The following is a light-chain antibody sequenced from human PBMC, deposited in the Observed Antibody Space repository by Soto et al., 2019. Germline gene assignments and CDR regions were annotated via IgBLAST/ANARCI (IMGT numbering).Light chain of an antibody. V-gene: IGLV2-23*01. CDR3: CSYSGSSLWV. Sequence: QSVLTQPASVSASPGQSITISCTGTSSDIGSFNLVSWYQQHPGKAPKLMIYEGSKRPSGVSNRFSGSKSGNTASLTISGLQAEDEANYYGCSYSGSSLWVFGGGTTLTVL. CDR2: EGS. CDR1: SSDIGSFNL. J-gene: IGLJ3*02.